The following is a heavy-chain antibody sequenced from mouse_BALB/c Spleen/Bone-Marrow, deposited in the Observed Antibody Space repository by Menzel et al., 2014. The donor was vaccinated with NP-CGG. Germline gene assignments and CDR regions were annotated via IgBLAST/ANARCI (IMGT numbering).Heavy chain of an antibody. CDR3: ARQGYYGYSDY. CDR1: GFDFSRYW. V-gene: IGHV4-1*02. D-gene: IGHD1-2*01. Sequence: EVKVIESGGGLVQPGGSLKLSCAASGFDFSRYWMSWVRQAPGKGLEWIGEINPDSSTINYTPSLRDKFIISRDNAKNTLYLQMSKARSEDTALYYCARQGYYGYSDYWGQGTTLTVSS. CDR2: INPDSSTI. J-gene: IGHJ2*01.